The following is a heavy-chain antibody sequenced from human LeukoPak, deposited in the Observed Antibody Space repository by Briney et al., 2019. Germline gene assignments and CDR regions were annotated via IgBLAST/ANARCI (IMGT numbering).Heavy chain of an antibody. Sequence: TGESLKISCKGSGYTFTNYWIAWVRQMPGKGLELMGIIYPGDSDTTYSPSFQGQVTISADKSITTAYLQWTSLKASDTAMYYCARRNSGSRFDYWGQGILVTVSS. CDR2: IYPGDSDT. D-gene: IGHD1-26*01. CDR1: GYTFTNYW. V-gene: IGHV5-51*01. CDR3: ARRNSGSRFDY. J-gene: IGHJ4*02.